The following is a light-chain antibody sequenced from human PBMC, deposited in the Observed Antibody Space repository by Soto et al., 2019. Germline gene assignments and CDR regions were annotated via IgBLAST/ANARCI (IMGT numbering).Light chain of an antibody. CDR3: MQALQTPTT. J-gene: IGKJ3*01. CDR2: LGS. Sequence: DLVMTQSPLSLPVTPGEPASLSCRSSQSLLHSNGYNYLDWYLQKPGQSPQLLIYLGSNRASGVPDRFSGGGSGTDCTLKISRVEAEDVGVYYCMQALQTPTTFGHGTKVDIK. V-gene: IGKV2-28*01. CDR1: QSLLHSNGYNY.